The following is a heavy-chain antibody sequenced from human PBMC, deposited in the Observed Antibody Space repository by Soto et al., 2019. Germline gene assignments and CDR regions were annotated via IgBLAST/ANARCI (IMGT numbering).Heavy chain of an antibody. D-gene: IGHD2-15*01. CDR2: ISYDGSNK. CDR1: EFTFSSYA. Sequence: GGSLRLSCAASEFTFSSYAMHWVRQAPGKGLEWVAVISYDGSNKYYADSVKGRFTISRDNSKNTLYLQMNSLRAEDTAVYYCARGSRDKMARYCSGGSCYSPDYYYGMDFSGQETLVTLSS. J-gene: IGHJ6*02. CDR3: ARGSRDKMARYCSGGSCYSPDYYYGMDF. V-gene: IGHV3-30-3*01.